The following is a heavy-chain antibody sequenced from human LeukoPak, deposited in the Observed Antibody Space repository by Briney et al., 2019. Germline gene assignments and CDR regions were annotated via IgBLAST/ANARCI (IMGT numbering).Heavy chain of an antibody. Sequence: PGGSLRLSCAASGFTLSSYAMSWVRQGPGKWLEWVSAISVSGNTYHADSVKGRFTISRDSSKNTLYLQMNSLRAEDTAVYYCAKGSGYEHSYYYYYMDVWGKGTTVTISS. CDR3: AKGSGYEHSYYYYYMDV. V-gene: IGHV3-23*01. D-gene: IGHD5-12*01. CDR1: GFTLSSYA. CDR2: ISVSGNT. J-gene: IGHJ6*03.